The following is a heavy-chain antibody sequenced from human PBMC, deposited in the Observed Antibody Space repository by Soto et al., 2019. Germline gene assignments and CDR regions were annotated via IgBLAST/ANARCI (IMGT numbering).Heavy chain of an antibody. J-gene: IGHJ5*02. Sequence: PSETLSLTCTVSGGSIRSGDYYWSWIRQPPGKGLEWIGYIYYSGSTYYNPSLKSRVTISVDTSKNQFSLKLSSVTAADTAVYYCARDSYIAAAGTLSKWFDPWGQGNLVTVSS. CDR2: IYYSGST. CDR3: ARDSYIAAAGTLSKWFDP. V-gene: IGHV4-30-4*01. D-gene: IGHD6-13*01. CDR1: GGSIRSGDYY.